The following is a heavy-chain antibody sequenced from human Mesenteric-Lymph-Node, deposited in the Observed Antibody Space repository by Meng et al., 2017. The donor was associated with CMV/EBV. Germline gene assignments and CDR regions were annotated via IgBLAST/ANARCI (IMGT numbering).Heavy chain of an antibody. CDR3: AKDRNHGSGTDNLPFDY. D-gene: IGHD3-10*01. J-gene: IGHJ4*02. CDR1: VTCRSYC. Sequence: VTCRSYCLHYVRQAPGKGVEWVADSWFDGSNKNYADSVKGGFTISRDNSNNTLYLEMNNLRAEDTAMYYCAKDRNHGSGTDNLPFDYWGQGILVTVSS. V-gene: IGHV3-33*06. CDR2: SWFDGSNK.